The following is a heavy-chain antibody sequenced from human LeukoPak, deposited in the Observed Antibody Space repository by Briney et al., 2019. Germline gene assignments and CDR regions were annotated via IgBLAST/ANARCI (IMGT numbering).Heavy chain of an antibody. CDR2: IKEDGSER. Sequence: PGGSLRLSCEGSAFIFSGHWMNWVRQTPGKGLEWVASIKEDGSERQYVDSVKGRFTISRDNTKNSLYLQMNSLRVEDTAVFYCARDQYDTWSRRGNFDSWGQGTLAIVSS. J-gene: IGHJ4*02. CDR3: ARDQYDTWSRRGNFDS. V-gene: IGHV3-7*03. D-gene: IGHD3-3*01. CDR1: AFIFSGHW.